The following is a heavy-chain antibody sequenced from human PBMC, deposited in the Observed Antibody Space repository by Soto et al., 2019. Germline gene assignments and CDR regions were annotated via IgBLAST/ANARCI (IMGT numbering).Heavy chain of an antibody. J-gene: IGHJ6*02. V-gene: IGHV1-18*01. CDR2: ISGYNGDT. D-gene: IGHD2-8*01. CDR3: AKNGQPTYYYYGLDV. Sequence: ASVKVSCKASGYPFTTYGISWVRQAPGQGLEWMGWISGYNGDTNYAQKFQGRVTMTIDTSTGTAYMEVRSLTSDDTAVYYCAKNGQPTYYYYGLDVWGQGTKVTVSS. CDR1: GYPFTTYG.